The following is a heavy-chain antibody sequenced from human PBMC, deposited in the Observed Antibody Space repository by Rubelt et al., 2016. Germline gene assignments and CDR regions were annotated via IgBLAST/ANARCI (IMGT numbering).Heavy chain of an antibody. J-gene: IGHJ4*02. V-gene: IGHV4-59*12. CDR1: GGSISSYY. CDR2: IYYSGST. D-gene: IGHD3-10*01. CDR3: ARGYGSGTYWFDY. Sequence: QVQLQESGPGLVKPSETLSLTCTVSGGSISSYYWSWIRQPPGKGLEWIGYIYYSGSTNYNPSLKSRVTISVDTSKNHFSRRLISVTAADTAVYYCARGYGSGTYWFDYVGQGTLVTFSS.